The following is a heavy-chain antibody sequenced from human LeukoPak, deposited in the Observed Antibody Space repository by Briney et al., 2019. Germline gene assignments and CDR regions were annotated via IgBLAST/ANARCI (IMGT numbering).Heavy chain of an antibody. D-gene: IGHD6-19*01. V-gene: IGHV3-21*01. J-gene: IGHJ4*02. CDR3: ARGAVAGPIDY. Sequence: SGGSLRLSCAASGFTFSSYNMNWVRQAPGKGLEWVSSIARSSGYIYYAESQKGRFTISRDNAKNSLYLQMNSLRAEDTAVYYCARGAVAGPIDYWGQGTLVTVSS. CDR2: IARSSGYI. CDR1: GFTFSSYN.